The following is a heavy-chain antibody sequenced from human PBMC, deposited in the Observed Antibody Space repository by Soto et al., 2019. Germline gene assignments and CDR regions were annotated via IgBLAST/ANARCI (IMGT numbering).Heavy chain of an antibody. CDR1: GFTFSSYG. J-gene: IGHJ6*02. CDR3: AKTLARVLDWLLYPPGPYGMDV. V-gene: IGHV3-30*18. D-gene: IGHD3-3*01. Sequence: PGGSLRLSCAASGFTFSSYGMHWVRQAPGKGLEWVGVISYDGSNKYYADSVKGRFTISRDNSKNTLYLQMNSLRAEDTAVYYCAKTLARVLDWLLYPPGPYGMDVWGQGTTVTVSS. CDR2: ISYDGSNK.